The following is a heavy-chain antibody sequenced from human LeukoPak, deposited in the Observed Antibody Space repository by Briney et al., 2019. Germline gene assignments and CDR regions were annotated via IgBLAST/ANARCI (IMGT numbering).Heavy chain of an antibody. CDR3: YDTSGH. D-gene: IGHD3-22*01. CDR1: GFTFGSW. J-gene: IGHJ4*02. Sequence: GGSLRLSCTASGFTFGSWIIWVRQAPRKGREWVASIKQDGSEKYYLDSVKGRFTMSRDSAKNSLYLQMSSLRAEDTAVYYCYDTSGHWGQGTLVTVSS. V-gene: IGHV3-7*01. CDR2: IKQDGSEK.